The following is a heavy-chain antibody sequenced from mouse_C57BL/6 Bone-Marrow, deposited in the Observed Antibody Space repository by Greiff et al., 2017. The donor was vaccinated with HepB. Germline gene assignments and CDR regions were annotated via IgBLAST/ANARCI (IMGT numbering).Heavy chain of an antibody. D-gene: IGHD2-4*01. J-gene: IGHJ1*03. V-gene: IGHV1-59*01. Sequence: QVQLQQPGAELVSPGTSVKLSCKASGYTFTSYWMHWVKQRPGQGLEWIGVIDPSDSYTNYNQKFKGKATLTVDTSSSTAYMQLSSLTSEDSAVYYCARRWDYDRYFDVWGTGTTVTVSS. CDR3: ARRWDYDRYFDV. CDR1: GYTFTSYW. CDR2: IDPSDSYT.